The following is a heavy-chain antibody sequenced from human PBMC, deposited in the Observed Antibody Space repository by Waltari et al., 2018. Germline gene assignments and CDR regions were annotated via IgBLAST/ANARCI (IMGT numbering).Heavy chain of an antibody. V-gene: IGHV4-4*07. CDR1: GGSISSYY. Sequence: QVQLQESGPGLVKPSETLSLTCTVSGGSISSYYWSWIRQPAGKGLEWIVRIYNSGSTNYNPSLKSRVTLSVDKSKNQFSLKLSSVTAADTAVYYCARDGAMATYYYYGMDVWGQGTTVTVSS. CDR3: ARDGAMATYYYYGMDV. D-gene: IGHD5-18*01. CDR2: IYNSGST. J-gene: IGHJ6*02.